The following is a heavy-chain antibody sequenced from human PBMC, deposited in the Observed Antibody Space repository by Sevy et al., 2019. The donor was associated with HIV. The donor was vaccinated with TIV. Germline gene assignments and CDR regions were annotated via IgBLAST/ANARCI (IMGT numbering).Heavy chain of an antibody. D-gene: IGHD4-17*01. CDR3: ARTLDYGGHEAGFDY. CDR2: ISSSSSYI. Sequence: GESLKISCAASGFTFSSYSMNWVRQAPGKGLEWVSSISSSSSYIYYADSVKGRFTISRDNAKNSLYLQMNSLRAEDTAVYYCARTLDYGGHEAGFDYWGQGTLVTVSS. V-gene: IGHV3-21*01. J-gene: IGHJ4*02. CDR1: GFTFSSYS.